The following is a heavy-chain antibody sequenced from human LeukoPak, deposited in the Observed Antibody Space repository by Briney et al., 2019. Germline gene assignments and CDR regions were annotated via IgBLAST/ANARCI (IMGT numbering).Heavy chain of an antibody. D-gene: IGHD1-26*01. CDR1: GFTFSTYW. V-gene: IGHV3-7*01. CDR3: ARDVSGSLDY. J-gene: IGHJ4*02. Sequence: GGSLRLSCAASGFTFSTYWMAWVRQAPGKGLEWVANIKEDESAKHQADSVKGRSTISRDNAQNSVYLQMSSLRGEDTAVYYCARDVSGSLDYWGQGTLVTVSS. CDR2: IKEDESAK.